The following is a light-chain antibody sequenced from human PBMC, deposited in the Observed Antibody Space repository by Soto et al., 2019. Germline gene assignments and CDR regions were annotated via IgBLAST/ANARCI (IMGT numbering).Light chain of an antibody. V-gene: IGLV3-21*02. J-gene: IGLJ2*01. CDR2: DDC. CDR1: NIETRS. CDR3: QVWERNSVV. Sequence: SYELTQPPSVSVAPGQTARITCGGDNIETRSVQWYQQKAGQAPVVVVCDDCDRPSGIPERFSGSNSGNTATLTISRVEAGDEADYYCQVWERNSVVFGGGTKVTVL.